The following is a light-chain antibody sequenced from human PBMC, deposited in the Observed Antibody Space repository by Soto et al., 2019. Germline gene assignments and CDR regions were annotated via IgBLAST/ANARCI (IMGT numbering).Light chain of an antibody. J-gene: IGLJ1*01. CDR2: EVS. Sequence: QSVLTQPPSASGSPGQSVTISCTGTSSDVGGYNDVSWYQQHPGKAPKLMIYEVSERPSGVPDRFSGSKSGNTASLTVSGLQAEDEADYYCSSYAGRNKYVFGTGTKLTVL. CDR3: SSYAGRNKYV. V-gene: IGLV2-8*01. CDR1: SSDVGGYND.